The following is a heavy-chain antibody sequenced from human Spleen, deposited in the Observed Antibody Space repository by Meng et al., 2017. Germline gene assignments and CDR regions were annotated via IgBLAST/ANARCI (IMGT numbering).Heavy chain of an antibody. CDR2: ISRSSNYI. CDR1: GFTFSSYN. J-gene: IGHJ4*02. V-gene: IGHV3-21*06. Sequence: GESLKISCAASGFTFSSYNMNWVRQAPGKGLEWVSFISRSSNYIYYADSVKGRFTVSRDNAKNTLYLQMNSLRAEDTAVYYCAREEYSAYNYVDYWGQGTLVTVSS. CDR3: AREEYSAYNYVDY. D-gene: IGHD5-12*01.